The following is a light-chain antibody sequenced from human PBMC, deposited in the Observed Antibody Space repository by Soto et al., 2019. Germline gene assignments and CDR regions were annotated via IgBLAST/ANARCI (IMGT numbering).Light chain of an antibody. CDR3: PQYDNLPFT. J-gene: IGKJ3*01. Sequence: DIQMTQSPSSLSASVGDRVTITCQASQDISNYLNWYQQKPGKAPKLLIYDASNLETGVPSRFSGSGSGTDFTFTISSLQPEEIATYYCPQYDNLPFTFGPGTKVDIK. CDR1: QDISNY. CDR2: DAS. V-gene: IGKV1-33*01.